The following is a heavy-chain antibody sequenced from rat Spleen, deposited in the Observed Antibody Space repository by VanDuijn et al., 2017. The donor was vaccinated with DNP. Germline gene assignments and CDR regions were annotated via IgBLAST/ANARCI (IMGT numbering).Heavy chain of an antibody. J-gene: IGHJ1*01. CDR1: GFTFSKYG. D-gene: IGHD5-1*01. V-gene: IGHV5S13*01. CDR3: ARGSGTYYWYFDF. Sequence: EVQLVESGGGLVQPGRSLKLSCVASGFTFSKYGMAWVRQAPTKGLEWVASIPSRGGNTYYPDSVKGRFTISRDNAKNTLYLQMNSLRSEDTATYYCARGSGTYYWYFDFWGPGTMVTVSS. CDR2: IPSRGGNT.